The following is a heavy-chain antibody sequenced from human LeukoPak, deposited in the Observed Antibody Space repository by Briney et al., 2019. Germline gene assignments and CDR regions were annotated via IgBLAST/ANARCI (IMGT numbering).Heavy chain of an antibody. CDR2: IIPMSGRT. Sequence: SVKVSCKASGGTFTIYGISWVRQAPGQGPEWMGRIIPMSGRTNYAQKFQGRVTLTVDKSTSTAYMELSSLKSEDTAVYFCARVLGGTYYDLWGQGTLVTVSS. CDR1: GGTFTIYG. V-gene: IGHV1-69*04. D-gene: IGHD1-26*01. CDR3: ARVLGGTYYDL. J-gene: IGHJ5*02.